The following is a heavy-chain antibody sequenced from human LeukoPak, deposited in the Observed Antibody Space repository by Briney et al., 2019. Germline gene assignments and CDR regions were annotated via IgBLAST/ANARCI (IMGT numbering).Heavy chain of an antibody. Sequence: GGSLRLSCAASGFTFSSYWMHWVRQAPGKGLVWVSRINSDGSSTSYADSVKGRFTISRDNAKNTLYLQMNSLRAEDTAVYYCAREKVGSSWVLVNWFDPWGQGTLVTVSS. CDR1: GFTFSSYW. J-gene: IGHJ5*02. CDR3: AREKVGSSWVLVNWFDP. V-gene: IGHV3-74*01. D-gene: IGHD6-13*01. CDR2: INSDGSST.